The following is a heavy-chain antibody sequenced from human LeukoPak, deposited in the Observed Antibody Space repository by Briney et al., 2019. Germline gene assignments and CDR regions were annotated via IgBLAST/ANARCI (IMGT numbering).Heavy chain of an antibody. Sequence: GGSLRLSCAASGFTLSSAWMSWVRQAPGKELEWVGCIKFDGETTDYAAPVKGRFTVSRDDSRNILSLQMDSLETEDTAVYYCTTDLSSLGAGEFDYWGQGTLVTVSS. J-gene: IGHJ4*02. CDR3: TTDLSSLGAGEFDY. D-gene: IGHD3-3*01. CDR1: GFTLSSAW. CDR2: IKFDGETT. V-gene: IGHV3-15*01.